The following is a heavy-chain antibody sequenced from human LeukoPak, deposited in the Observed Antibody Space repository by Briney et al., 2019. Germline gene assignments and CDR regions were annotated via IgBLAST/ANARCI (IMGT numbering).Heavy chain of an antibody. J-gene: IGHJ6*03. D-gene: IGHD3-3*01. CDR3: ARGISSRQIGYYFMDV. CDR1: GYTFTNYD. V-gene: IGHV1-8*01. Sequence: ASVKVSCKASGYTFTNYDVNWVRQATGQGLEWMGWMNPINGNTAYGQKFQGRVTLTRDTSRDTAYMDLSSLGSDDTAVYFCARGISSRQIGYYFMDVWGKGTTVTVSS. CDR2: MNPINGNT.